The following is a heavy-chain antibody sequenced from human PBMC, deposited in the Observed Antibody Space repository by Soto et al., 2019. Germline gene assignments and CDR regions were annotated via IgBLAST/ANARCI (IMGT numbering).Heavy chain of an antibody. Sequence: QVQLVQSGAEVKKPGASVKVSCKASGYTFTSYGFSWVRQAPGQGLEWMGCISGPNENTNYAQKLQGRVTMTTDTSTSTGYMELRSLRSDDTAVYYCARDRYDSSGYYLGADYWGQGTLVTVSS. D-gene: IGHD3-22*01. CDR1: GYTFTSYG. V-gene: IGHV1-18*01. CDR3: ARDRYDSSGYYLGADY. CDR2: ISGPNENT. J-gene: IGHJ4*02.